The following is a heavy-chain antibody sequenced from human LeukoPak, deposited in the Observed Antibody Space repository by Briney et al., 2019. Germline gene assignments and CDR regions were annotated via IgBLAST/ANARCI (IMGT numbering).Heavy chain of an antibody. D-gene: IGHD1-1*01. CDR3: SKKGQADNDGKPD. J-gene: IGHJ4*02. CDR2: ISRGGGAYT. CDR1: GFTFGTYD. Sequence: GGSLRLSCAASGFTFGTYDMYWIRQAPGKGLECVSSISRGGGAYTYYADSVKGRFTISRDDSRNTLYLQMNSLRAEDTAVYYCSKKGQADNDGKPDWGQGTLVTVSS. V-gene: IGHV3-23*01.